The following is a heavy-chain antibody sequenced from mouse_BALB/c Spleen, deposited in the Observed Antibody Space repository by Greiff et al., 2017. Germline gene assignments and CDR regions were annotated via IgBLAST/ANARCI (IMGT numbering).Heavy chain of an antibody. Sequence: EVQLVESGPDLVKPSQSLSLTCTVTGFSITSGYSWQWSRQLPGNQLEWMGYIHYSGSTNYNPSLKSRISITRDTSKNQFFLQLNSVTTEDTATYYCLTQNYFDYWGQGTSLTVSS. CDR2: IHYSGST. V-gene: IGHV3-1*02. J-gene: IGHJ2*02. CDR3: LTQNYFDY. D-gene: IGHD4-1*01. CDR1: GFSITSGYS.